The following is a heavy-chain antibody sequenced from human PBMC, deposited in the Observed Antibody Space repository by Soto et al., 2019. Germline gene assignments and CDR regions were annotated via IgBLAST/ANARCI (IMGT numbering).Heavy chain of an antibody. D-gene: IGHD6-13*01. Sequence: GESLKISCKGSGYSFTSYWIGWVRQMPGKGLELMGIIYPGDSDTRYSPSFQGQVTISADKSISTAYLQWSGLKASDTAMYYCARTAAAGKYYYGMDVWGQGTTVTVSS. CDR2: IYPGDSDT. CDR3: ARTAAAGKYYYGMDV. CDR1: GYSFTSYW. V-gene: IGHV5-51*01. J-gene: IGHJ6*02.